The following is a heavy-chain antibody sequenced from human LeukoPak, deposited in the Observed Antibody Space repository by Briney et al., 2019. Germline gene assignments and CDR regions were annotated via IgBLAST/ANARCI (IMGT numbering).Heavy chain of an antibody. CDR3: ARERWGYSYGPLLRYYYYMDV. J-gene: IGHJ6*03. V-gene: IGHV1-18*01. Sequence: ASVKVSCKASGYTFTSYGISWVRQAPGQGLEWMGWISAYNGNTNYAQKLQGRVTMTTDTSTSTVYMELSSLRSEDTAVYYCARERWGYSYGPLLRYYYYMDVWGKGTTVTVSS. CDR2: ISAYNGNT. CDR1: GYTFTSYG. D-gene: IGHD5-18*01.